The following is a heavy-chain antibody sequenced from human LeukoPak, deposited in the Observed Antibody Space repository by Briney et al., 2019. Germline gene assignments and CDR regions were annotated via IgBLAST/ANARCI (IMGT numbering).Heavy chain of an antibody. V-gene: IGHV4-4*02. CDR2: IYHSGST. D-gene: IGHD3-10*01. J-gene: IGHJ4*02. CDR3: AKQDHYASRLIDY. CDR1: GGSISSSNW. Sequence: PSETLSLTCAVSGGSISSSNWWSWVLQPPGKGLEWIGEIYHSGSTNYNPSLKSRVTIPLDKSRNQFSLRLSSVTAADTAVYYCAKQDHYASRLIDYWGQGTLVTVSS.